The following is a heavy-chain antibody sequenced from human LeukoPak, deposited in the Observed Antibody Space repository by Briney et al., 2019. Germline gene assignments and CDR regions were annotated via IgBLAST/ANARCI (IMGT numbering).Heavy chain of an antibody. CDR3: TRVIVAVPGYFDYFDF. CDR2: INEDGSNK. J-gene: IGHJ4*02. D-gene: IGHD6-19*01. V-gene: IGHV3-7*01. Sequence: GGSLRLSCAASGFTFSNYYMRWIRQAPGKGLEWVANINEDGSNKWHLGSVKGRFTVSRNNARNSLYLQMNSLRAEDTAVYYCTRVIVAVPGYFDYFDFWGQGALVTVSS. CDR1: GFTFSNYY.